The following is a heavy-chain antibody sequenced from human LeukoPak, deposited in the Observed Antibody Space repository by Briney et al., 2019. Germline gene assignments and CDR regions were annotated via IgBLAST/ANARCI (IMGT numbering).Heavy chain of an antibody. CDR2: ISAYNGNT. V-gene: IGHV1-18*01. CDR1: GYTSTSYG. Sequence: GASVKVSCKASGYTSTSYGISWVRQAPGQGLEWMGWISAYNGNTNYAQKLQGRVTMTTDTSTSTAYMELRSLRSDDTAVYYCARDLSYNSGSYHSNDAFDIWGQGTMVTVSS. D-gene: IGHD1-26*01. J-gene: IGHJ3*02. CDR3: ARDLSYNSGSYHSNDAFDI.